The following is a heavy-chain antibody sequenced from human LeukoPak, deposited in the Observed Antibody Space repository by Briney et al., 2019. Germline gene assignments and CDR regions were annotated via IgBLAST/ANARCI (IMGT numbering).Heavy chain of an antibody. D-gene: IGHD3-9*01. CDR3: ARDNDWAFHY. CDR2: INHNGEMI. Sequence: GGSLRLSCAASGFTFSNYVMSWVRQAPGKGLEWVSYINHNGEMIFYPDFVKGRFTISRDNAKNSLYLQMNSLRNEDTAVYYCARDNDWAFHYWGQGTLVTVSS. V-gene: IGHV3-48*02. CDR1: GFTFSNYV. J-gene: IGHJ4*02.